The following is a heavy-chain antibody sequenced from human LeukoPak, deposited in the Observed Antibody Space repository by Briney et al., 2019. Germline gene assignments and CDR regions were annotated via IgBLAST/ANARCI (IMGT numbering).Heavy chain of an antibody. Sequence: GESLQISCKGSGYRFTSYWIGWVRQLPGKGLEWMGIIYPGDSDTRYSPSFQGQVTISADKSTNTAYLQWSSLKAADTAMYYCAIGGDSSTSCYRCFDYWGRGTLVSVSS. CDR3: AIGGDSSTSCYRCFDY. D-gene: IGHD2-2*02. V-gene: IGHV5-51*01. J-gene: IGHJ4*02. CDR1: GYRFTSYW. CDR2: IYPGDSDT.